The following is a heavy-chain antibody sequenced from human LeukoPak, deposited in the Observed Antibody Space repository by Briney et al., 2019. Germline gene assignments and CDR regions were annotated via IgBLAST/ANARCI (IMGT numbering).Heavy chain of an antibody. CDR2: AGSGGSNN. CDR3: AKGCGGDCFLLDY. D-gene: IGHD2-21*02. J-gene: IGHJ4*02. Sequence: GGSLRLSCEASGFTFNNHGMNWVRQAPGKGLEWVAVAGSGGSNNYYADSVKGRFTISRDNSKNTLYLQMDSLRAEDTAVYYCAKGCGGDCFLLDYWGQGTLVTVSS. CDR1: GFTFNNHG. V-gene: IGHV3-33*06.